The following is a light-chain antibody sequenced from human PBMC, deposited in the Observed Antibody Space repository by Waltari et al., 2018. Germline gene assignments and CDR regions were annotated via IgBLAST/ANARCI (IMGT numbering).Light chain of an antibody. CDR1: VLGAKY. J-gene: IGLJ2*01. CDR2: KDT. Sequence: YDLTQPFSVSVSPGQTATITCSGDVLGAKYVRWFQQKPGQAPTLILYKDTERPSGIPERFSGSSSGSTVTLTIRGALLEDEADYHCHAAADNNWFFGGGTKLTVL. V-gene: IGLV3-27*01. CDR3: HAAADNNWF.